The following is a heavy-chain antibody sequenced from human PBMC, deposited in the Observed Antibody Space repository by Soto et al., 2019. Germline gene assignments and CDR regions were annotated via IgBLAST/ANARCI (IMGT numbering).Heavy chain of an antibody. J-gene: IGHJ4*02. D-gene: IGHD6-19*01. V-gene: IGHV3-7*04. CDR2: INQDGGER. CDR1: GFTFSKYW. Sequence: GGSLRLSCAASGFTFSKYWMIWVRQAPGRGLEWVANINQDGGERHFLDSVEGRFTISRDNAERSLYLQMNSLRAEDTAVYYCARSSGAGSTFDYWGQGA. CDR3: ARSSGAGSTFDY.